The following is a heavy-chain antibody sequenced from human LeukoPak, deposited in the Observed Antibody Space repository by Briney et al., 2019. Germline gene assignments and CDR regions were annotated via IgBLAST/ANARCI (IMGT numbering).Heavy chain of an antibody. Sequence: GGCLRLSCAAAGFTFSRYWMSWVRQAPGKGLEWVANIKQDGSEIHYVASVKGRFTVSRDNAKNSLSLQMNSLRADDTAVYYCARHWWDSSGSYHFDYWGQGTLVTVSS. CDR2: IKQDGSEI. CDR1: GFTFSRYW. J-gene: IGHJ4*02. V-gene: IGHV3-7*05. CDR3: ARHWWDSSGSYHFDY. D-gene: IGHD6-19*01.